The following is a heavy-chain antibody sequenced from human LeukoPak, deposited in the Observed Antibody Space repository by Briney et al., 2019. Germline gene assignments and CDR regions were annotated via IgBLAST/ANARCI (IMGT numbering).Heavy chain of an antibody. CDR1: GFTFSSYA. J-gene: IGHJ4*02. Sequence: PGGSLRLSCAASGFTFSSYAMSWVRQAPGKGLEWVSAISGSGGSTYYADSVKGRFTISRDNSKNTLYLQMNSLRAEDTAVYYCAKDGTGCSSSWYVYWGQGTLVTASS. CDR2: ISGSGGST. D-gene: IGHD6-13*01. CDR3: AKDGTGCSSSWYVY. V-gene: IGHV3-23*01.